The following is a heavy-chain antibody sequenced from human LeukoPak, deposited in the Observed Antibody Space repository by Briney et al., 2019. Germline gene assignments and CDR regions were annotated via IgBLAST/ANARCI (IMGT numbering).Heavy chain of an antibody. CDR1: GFTFSNYA. CDR2: IAFDGSNA. CDR3: SRGRYGDYSRSGYYYGMDV. J-gene: IGHJ6*02. V-gene: IGHV3-30-3*01. Sequence: GGSLRLSCAASGFTFSNYAIHWVRQAPGKGLEWVAVIAFDGSNALYADSVKGRFTISRDISKSTLYLEMNSLKAEDSAIYYCSRGRYGDYSRSGYYYGMDVWGQGTTVTVSS. D-gene: IGHD4-17*01.